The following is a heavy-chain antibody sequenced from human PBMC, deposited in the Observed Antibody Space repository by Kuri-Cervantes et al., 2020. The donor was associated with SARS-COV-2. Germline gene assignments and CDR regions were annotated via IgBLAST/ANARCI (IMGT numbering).Heavy chain of an antibody. CDR1: GASISSSTYY. CDR3: ARWSGSVYFDY. Sequence: SKTLSLTCTVSGASISSSTYYWSWIRQPPGKGLEWIGEINHSGSTNYNPSLKSRVTISVDTSKNQFSLKLSSVTAADTAVYYCARWSGSVYFDYWGQGTLVTVSS. CDR2: INHSGST. V-gene: IGHV4-34*01. D-gene: IGHD3-3*01. J-gene: IGHJ4*02.